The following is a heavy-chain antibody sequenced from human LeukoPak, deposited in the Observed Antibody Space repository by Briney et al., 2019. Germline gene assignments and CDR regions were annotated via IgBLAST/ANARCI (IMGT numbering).Heavy chain of an antibody. CDR1: XXXFSGYY. CDR3: ARVRGKYYYGSGKLGFFDY. V-gene: IGHV4-34*01. CDR2: INHSGST. J-gene: IGHJ4*02. Sequence: SETLSLTCXVXXXXFSGYYWSWIRQPPGKGLEWIGEINHSGSTNYNPSLKSRVTISVDTSKNQFSLKLSSVTAADTAVYYCARVRGKYYYGSGKLGFFDYWGQGTLVTVSS. D-gene: IGHD3-10*01.